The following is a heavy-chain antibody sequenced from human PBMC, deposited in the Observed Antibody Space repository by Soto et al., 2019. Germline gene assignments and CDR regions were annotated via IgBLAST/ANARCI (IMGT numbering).Heavy chain of an antibody. J-gene: IGHJ6*02. CDR3: ARGTGYSNRPLPIRHYYSYGMDV. V-gene: IGHV1-69*01. CDR2: IIPIFGTA. Sequence: QVQLVQSGAEVKKPGSSVKVSCKASGGTFSSYAISWVRQAPGQGLEWMGGIIPIFGTANYAQKFQGRVTITADESTSTAYMELSSLRSEDTAVYYCARGTGYSNRPLPIRHYYSYGMDVWGQGTTVTVSS. D-gene: IGHD4-4*01. CDR1: GGTFSSYA.